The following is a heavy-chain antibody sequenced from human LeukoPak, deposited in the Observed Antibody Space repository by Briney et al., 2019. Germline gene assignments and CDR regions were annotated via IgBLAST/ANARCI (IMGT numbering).Heavy chain of an antibody. CDR3: ASVLYGSFDS. Sequence: GGSLRLACAASGFSVSVYYMTWVRHAPGKGLEWVSVTHSDGTTHYADSVKGRFSISRHNSMNTLFLQLNNLSPEDTAIYYCASVLYGSFDSWGQGALVTVSS. CDR2: THSDGTT. V-gene: IGHV3-53*04. J-gene: IGHJ4*02. D-gene: IGHD2-8*01. CDR1: GFSVSVYY.